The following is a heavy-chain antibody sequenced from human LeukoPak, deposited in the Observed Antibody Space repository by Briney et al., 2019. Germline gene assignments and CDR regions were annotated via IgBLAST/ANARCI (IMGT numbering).Heavy chain of an antibody. D-gene: IGHD3-10*01. CDR2: INPNSGNT. CDR1: GYTFTGYY. Sequence: ASVKVSCKASGYTFTGYYMHWVRQAPGQGLEWMGWINPNSGNTGYAQKFQGRVTMTRNTSISTAYMELSSLRSEDTAVYYCAGGGSDYYYMDVWGKGTTVTVSS. CDR3: AGGGSDYYYMDV. V-gene: IGHV1-8*02. J-gene: IGHJ6*03.